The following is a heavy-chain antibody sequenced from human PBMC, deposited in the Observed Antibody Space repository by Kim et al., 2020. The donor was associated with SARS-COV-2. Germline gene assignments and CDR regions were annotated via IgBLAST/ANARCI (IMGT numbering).Heavy chain of an antibody. V-gene: IGHV3-33*01. CDR2: IWYDGSNK. D-gene: IGHD3-22*01. CDR3: ARDGPRYYYHSSGYGEAYYYGMDF. J-gene: IGHJ6*02. CDR1: GFTFSSYG. Sequence: GGSLRLSCAASGFTFSSYGMHWVRQAPGKGLEWVAVIWYDGSNKYYADSVKGRFTISRDNSKNTLYLQMNSLRAEDTAVYYCARDGPRYYYHSSGYGEAYYYGMDFWGQGTPVTVSS.